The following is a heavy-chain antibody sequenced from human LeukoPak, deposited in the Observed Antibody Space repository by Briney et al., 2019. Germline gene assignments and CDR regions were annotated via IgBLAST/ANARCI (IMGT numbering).Heavy chain of an antibody. CDR2: IIPIFGIA. V-gene: IGHV1-69*04. CDR3: ARVADGDCGGWFDA. D-gene: IGHD2-21*02. CDR1: GDTFSSYA. J-gene: IGHJ5*02. Sequence: ASVKLSCKASGDTFSSYAISWVRQAPGQGLEWMGRIIPIFGIANYAQKFQGRVTITADKSTSTAYMELSSLRSEDTAVYYCARVADGDCGGWFDAWGQGTLVTVSS.